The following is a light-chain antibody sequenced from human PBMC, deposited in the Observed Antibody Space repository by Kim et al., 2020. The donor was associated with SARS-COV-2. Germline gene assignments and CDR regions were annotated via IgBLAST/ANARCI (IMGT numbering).Light chain of an antibody. J-gene: IGLJ2*01. CDR1: KLGEKY. Sequence: GSPGQTASITCYGDKLGEKYACWYQQKPGRSPVLVIYQDHKRPSGIPERFSGYNSGNTATLTIRGTQAMDEADYYCQAWDSSTVVFGGGTQLTVL. CDR3: QAWDSSTVV. CDR2: QDH. V-gene: IGLV3-1*01.